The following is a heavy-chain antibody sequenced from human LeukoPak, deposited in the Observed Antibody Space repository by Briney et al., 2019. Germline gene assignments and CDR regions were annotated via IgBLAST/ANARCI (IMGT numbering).Heavy chain of an antibody. CDR2: IYYSGST. Sequence: SETLSLTCTVSGGSISSSSYYWGWIRQPPGKGLEWIGSIYYSGSTYYNPSLKSRVTISVDTSKNQFSLKLSSVTAADTAVYYCARGESYSSGWRGINWFDPWGQGTLVTVSS. V-gene: IGHV4-39*07. CDR3: ARGESYSSGWRGINWFDP. D-gene: IGHD6-25*01. CDR1: GGSISSSSYY. J-gene: IGHJ5*02.